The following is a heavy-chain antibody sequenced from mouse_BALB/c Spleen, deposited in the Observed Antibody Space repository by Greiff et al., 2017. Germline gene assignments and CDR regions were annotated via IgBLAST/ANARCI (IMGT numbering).Heavy chain of an antibody. CDR3: SPGFAY. CDR2: IWSGGST. CDR1: GFSLTSYG. V-gene: IGHV2-4-1*01. Sequence: QVQLQQSGPGLVQPSQSLSITCTVSGFSLTSYGVHWVRQSPGKGLEWLGVIWSGGSTDYNAAFISRLSISKDNSKSQVFFKMNSLQADDTAIYYCSPGFAYWGQGTLGTVSA. J-gene: IGHJ3*01.